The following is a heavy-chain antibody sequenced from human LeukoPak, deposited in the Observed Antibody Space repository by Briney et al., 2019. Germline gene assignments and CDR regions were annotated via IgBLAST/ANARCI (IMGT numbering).Heavy chain of an antibody. CDR1: EFIFSGYW. CDR2: IKQDGSEK. D-gene: IGHD6-13*01. J-gene: IGHJ4*02. CDR3: ARDGFVGAADY. V-gene: IGHV3-7*01. Sequence: EGSLRLSCAASEFIFSGYWMNWVRQAPGKRLEWVANIKQDGSEKQYVDSVRGRFTISRDNAKNSLYLQMNSLRVEDTAVYYCARDGFVGAADYWGQGTLVTVSS.